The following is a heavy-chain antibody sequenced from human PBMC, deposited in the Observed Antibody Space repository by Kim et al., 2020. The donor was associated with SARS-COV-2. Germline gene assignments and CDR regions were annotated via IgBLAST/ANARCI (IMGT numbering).Heavy chain of an antibody. Sequence: SVKVSCTLSGGTFKTAAINWVRQAPGQGLEWIGGIVPLFRVASYSDKFKGRVTITADESTTTAFLEMGRLGFDDTALYYCATEGPDAVAGTGYRLDVWGQGTTVTVSS. D-gene: IGHD6-19*01. CDR3: ATEGPDAVAGTGYRLDV. V-gene: IGHV1-69*13. J-gene: IGHJ6*02. CDR2: IVPLFRVA. CDR1: GGTFKTAA.